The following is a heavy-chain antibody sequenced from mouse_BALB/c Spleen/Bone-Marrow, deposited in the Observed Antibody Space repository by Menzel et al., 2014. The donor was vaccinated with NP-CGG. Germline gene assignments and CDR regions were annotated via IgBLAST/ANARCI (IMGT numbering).Heavy chain of an antibody. V-gene: IGHV14-3*02. CDR3: ARCYYAIDY. CDR2: IDPANGNT. J-gene: IGHJ4*01. Sequence: EVQLQQSGAELVKPGASVKLSCSASGFNIKDTYMHWVKQRPEQGLEWIGRIDPANGNTKYDPNFQGKATITADTSSNTPYLQLSSLTSEDTAVYYCARCYYAIDYWGQGTPVTVSS. CDR1: GFNIKDTY.